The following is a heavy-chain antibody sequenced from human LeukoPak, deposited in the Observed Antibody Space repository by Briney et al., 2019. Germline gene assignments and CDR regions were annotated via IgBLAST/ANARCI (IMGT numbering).Heavy chain of an antibody. CDR1: GFIFRNYA. CDR2: ITGSGDTT. D-gene: IGHD3-9*01. Sequence: PGASLRLSCAASGFIFRNYAMSWVRQAPGKELEWVSAITGSGDTTYYADSVKGRITISRDNSKNTLYVEMNTLRAEDTAVYYCAKWGDYDILTGYYVSDFWGQGTLVTVSS. CDR3: AKWGDYDILTGYYVSDF. V-gene: IGHV3-23*01. J-gene: IGHJ4*02.